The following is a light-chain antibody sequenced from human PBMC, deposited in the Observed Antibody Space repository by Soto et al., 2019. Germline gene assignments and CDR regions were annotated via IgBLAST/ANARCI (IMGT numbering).Light chain of an antibody. CDR3: RSFDISLSGYV. V-gene: IGLV1-40*01. CDR1: SSNIGAGYD. CDR2: VNN. Sequence: QSVLTQPPSVSGAPGPRVTISCTGSSSNIGAGYDVHWYQQLPGTDPKLLIYVNNNRPSGIPDRFSGSKSGASASLAITGLQGEDEADYYCRSFDISLSGYVFGTGTKVTVL. J-gene: IGLJ1*01.